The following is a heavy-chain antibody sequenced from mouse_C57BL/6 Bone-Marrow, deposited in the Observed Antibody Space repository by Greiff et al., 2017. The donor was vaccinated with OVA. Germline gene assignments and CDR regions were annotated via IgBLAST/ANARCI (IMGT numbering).Heavy chain of an antibody. Sequence: EVQLQQSGPELVKPGASVKIPCKASGYTFTDYNMDWVKQSHGKSLEWIGDITPNNGGTIYNQKFKGKATLTVDKSSSTAYMELRSLTSEDTAVYYCARSGYQPIMDDWGQGTSVTVSS. D-gene: IGHD3-1*01. V-gene: IGHV1-18*01. J-gene: IGHJ4*01. CDR2: ITPNNGGT. CDR3: ARSGYQPIMDD. CDR1: GYTFTDYN.